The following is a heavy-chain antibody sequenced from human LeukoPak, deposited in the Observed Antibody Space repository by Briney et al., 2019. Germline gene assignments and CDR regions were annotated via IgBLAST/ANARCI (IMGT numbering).Heavy chain of an antibody. V-gene: IGHV3-23*01. CDR1: GFTFSGYE. J-gene: IGHJ4*02. D-gene: IGHD1-7*01. CDR2: ISGSGGRT. CDR3: AVAKTAATLDRYNWNYYFDY. Sequence: GGSLRLSCAASGFTFSGYEMNWVRQAPGKGLEWVSAISGSGGRTYYADSVKGRFTISRDNSKNTLYLQMNSLRAEDTAVYYCAVAKTAATLDRYNWNYYFDYWGQGTLVTVPS.